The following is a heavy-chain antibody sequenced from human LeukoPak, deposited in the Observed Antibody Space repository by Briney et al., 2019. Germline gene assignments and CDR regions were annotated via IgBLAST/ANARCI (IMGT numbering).Heavy chain of an antibody. CDR1: GFTFAGYV. D-gene: IGHD2-2*01. CDR3: AKSRGYGMDV. CDR2: ISGSGGST. J-gene: IGHJ6*02. Sequence: GGSLRLPCAASGFTFAGYVMNWVRQAPGKGLEWVSGISGSGGSTYYADSVKGRVTISRDNSKNTVYLEMNSLRAEDTAIFYCAKSRGYGMDVWGQGTTVIVSS. V-gene: IGHV3-23*01.